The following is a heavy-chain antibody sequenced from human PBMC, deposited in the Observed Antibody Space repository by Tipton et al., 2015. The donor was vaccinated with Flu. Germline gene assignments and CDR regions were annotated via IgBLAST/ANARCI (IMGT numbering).Heavy chain of an antibody. D-gene: IGHD3-9*01. CDR2: VYPSGTT. V-gene: IGHV4-39*01. CDR1: GGSIRSTNYF. Sequence: TLSLTCTVSGGSIRSTNYFCAWIRQPPGKGLELIGSVYPSGTTYYNPSLKSRVTISVDTSKSQFSLMLRSVTAADTAVYYCAAKFYDILTGYYDGVDYWGQGTLVTVSS. J-gene: IGHJ4*02. CDR3: AAKFYDILTGYYDGVDY.